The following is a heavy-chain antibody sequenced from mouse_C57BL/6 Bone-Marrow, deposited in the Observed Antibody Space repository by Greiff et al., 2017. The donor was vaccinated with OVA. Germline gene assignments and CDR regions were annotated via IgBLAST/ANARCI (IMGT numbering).Heavy chain of an antibody. CDR2: IYPGSGST. Sequence: VQLHQSGAELVKPGASVKMSCKASGYTFTSYWITWVKQRPGQGLEWIGDIYPGSGSTNYNEKFKSKATLTVDTSSSTAYMQLSSLTSEDSAVYYCASPYYGKKGYYAMDYWGQGTSVTVSS. V-gene: IGHV1-55*01. J-gene: IGHJ4*01. D-gene: IGHD2-1*01. CDR3: ASPYYGKKGYYAMDY. CDR1: GYTFTSYW.